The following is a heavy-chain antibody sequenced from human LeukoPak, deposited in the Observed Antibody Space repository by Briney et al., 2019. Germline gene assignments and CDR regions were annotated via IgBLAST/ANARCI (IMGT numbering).Heavy chain of an antibody. CDR1: GFTFNDYA. Sequence: GGSLRLSCAASGFTFNDYALHWVRQAPGKGLEWVAVISYDGSNKYYADSVKGRFTISRDNSKNTLYLQMNSLRADDTAVYYCARGAYDFWSGRPTDYWGQGTLVTVSS. J-gene: IGHJ4*02. D-gene: IGHD3-3*01. CDR3: ARGAYDFWSGRPTDY. CDR2: ISYDGSNK. V-gene: IGHV3-30*04.